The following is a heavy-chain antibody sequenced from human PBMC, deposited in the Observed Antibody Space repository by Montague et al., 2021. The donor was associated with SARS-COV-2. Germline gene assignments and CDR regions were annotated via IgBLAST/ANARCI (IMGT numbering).Heavy chain of an antibody. J-gene: IGHJ6*02. D-gene: IGHD1-26*01. CDR1: GFTVSSNY. Sequence: SLRLSCAASGFTVSSNYMSWVRQASGKGLEWASVIYSGGSTYYADSVKGRFTISRDNSKNTLYLQMNSLRAEDTAVYYCARDRRIVGALYYYYGMDVWGQGTTVTVSS. V-gene: IGHV3-53*01. CDR3: ARDRRIVGALYYYYGMDV. CDR2: IYSGGST.